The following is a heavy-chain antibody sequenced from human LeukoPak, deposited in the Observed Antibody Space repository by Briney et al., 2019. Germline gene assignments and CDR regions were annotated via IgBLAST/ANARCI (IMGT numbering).Heavy chain of an antibody. J-gene: IGHJ4*02. Sequence: ASVKVSCEASGYTFTSYYMHWVRQAPGQGLEWMGIINPSGGSTSYAQKFQGRVTMTRDTSTSTVYTELSSLRSEDTAVYYCARDRGIAAAGTGYFDYWGQGTLVTVSS. CDR3: ARDRGIAAAGTGYFDY. V-gene: IGHV1-46*01. CDR1: GYTFTSYY. CDR2: INPSGGST. D-gene: IGHD6-13*01.